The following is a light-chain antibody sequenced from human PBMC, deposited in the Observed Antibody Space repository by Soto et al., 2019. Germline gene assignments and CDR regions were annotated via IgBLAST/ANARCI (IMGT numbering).Light chain of an antibody. J-gene: IGLJ2*01. CDR1: SANIGSNT. CDR2: RNN. CDR3: AACDDSLTIVV. Sequence: QSVLTQPPSASGSPGQRVTISCSGSSANIGSNTVNCYQQLPGTAPKLLINRNNPRPSGVPDRFSGSKSGTSASLSISGLQSEDEDDYYCAACDDSLTIVVFGGGTKLTV. V-gene: IGLV1-44*01.